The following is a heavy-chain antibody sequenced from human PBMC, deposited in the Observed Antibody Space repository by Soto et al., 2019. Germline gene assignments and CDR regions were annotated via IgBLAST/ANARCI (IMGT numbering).Heavy chain of an antibody. Sequence: ASVKVSCKASGYTFTGYYMHWVRQAPGQGLEWMGWINPNSGGTNYAQKFQGWVTMTRDTSISTAYMELSRLRSDDTAGYNWARAPPLSFGTVTTKYAFDIWGQGTMVTVSS. CDR1: GYTFTGYY. CDR2: INPNSGGT. V-gene: IGHV1-2*04. D-gene: IGHD4-17*01. CDR3: ARAPPLSFGTVTTKYAFDI. J-gene: IGHJ3*02.